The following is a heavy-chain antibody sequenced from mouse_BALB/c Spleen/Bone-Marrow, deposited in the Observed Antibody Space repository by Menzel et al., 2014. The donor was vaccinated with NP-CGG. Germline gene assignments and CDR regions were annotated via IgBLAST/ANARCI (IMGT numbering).Heavy chain of an antibody. CDR3: SRLSYYGRFAY. V-gene: IGHV4-1*02. J-gene: IGHJ3*01. CDR1: GFDFSRYW. Sequence: EVKLVESGGGLVQPGGSLKLSCAASGFDFSRYWMSWVRQAPGKGLEWIGEINPDSSTINYTPSLKDKFIISRDNAKNTLYLQMSKVRSEDTALYYCSRLSYYGRFAYWGQGTLVTVS. CDR2: INPDSSTI. D-gene: IGHD1-1*01.